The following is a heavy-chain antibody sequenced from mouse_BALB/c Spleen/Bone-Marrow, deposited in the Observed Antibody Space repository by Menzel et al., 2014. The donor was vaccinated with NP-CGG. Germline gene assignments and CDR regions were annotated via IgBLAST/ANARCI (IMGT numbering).Heavy chain of an antibody. CDR3: ARARGVTTATPYYFDY. CDR2: ISGGGNS. V-gene: IGHV5-6-5*01. D-gene: IGHD1-2*01. CDR1: GFSFSSYA. J-gene: IGHJ2*01. Sequence: EVQGVESGGGSVKPGGSLKLSCAASGFSFSSYAVSWVRQTPEKRLEWVASISGGGNSYHSDNMKGRFTISRDNARNILYLQMSSLRSEDTAMYYCARARGVTTATPYYFDYWGQGTALTVSS.